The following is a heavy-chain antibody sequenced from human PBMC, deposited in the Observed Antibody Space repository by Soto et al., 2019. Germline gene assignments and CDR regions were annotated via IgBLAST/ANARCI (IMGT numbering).Heavy chain of an antibody. Sequence: GASVKVSCKASGYTFTSYGISWVRQAPGQGLEWMGWISAYNGNTNYAQKLQGRVTMTTDTSTSTAYMELRSLRSDDTAVYYCARDNEDYYGSGSYAANYYYGMDVWGQGTTVTVS. J-gene: IGHJ6*02. D-gene: IGHD3-10*01. V-gene: IGHV1-18*01. CDR2: ISAYNGNT. CDR3: ARDNEDYYGSGSYAANYYYGMDV. CDR1: GYTFTSYG.